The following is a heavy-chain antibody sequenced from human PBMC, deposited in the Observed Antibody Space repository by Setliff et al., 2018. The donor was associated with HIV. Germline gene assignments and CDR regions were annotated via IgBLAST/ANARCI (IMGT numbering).Heavy chain of an antibody. J-gene: IGHJ4*02. V-gene: IGHV4-38-2*02. CDR3: ARYTVDTFFFDY. CDR2: IYHSGST. CDR1: GYSVSSPYY. D-gene: IGHD4-17*01. Sequence: SETLSLTCSVSGYSVSSPYYWAWIRQSPGKGLEWIGSIYHSGSTYYSPSLKSRVIISVDAANEQFSLRLSSVTAADTAAYYCARYTVDTFFFDYWGQGRLVTVSS.